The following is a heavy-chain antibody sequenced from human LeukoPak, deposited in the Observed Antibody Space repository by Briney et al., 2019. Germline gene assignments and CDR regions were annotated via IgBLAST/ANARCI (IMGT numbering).Heavy chain of an antibody. CDR1: GGSFSGYY. J-gene: IGHJ5*02. V-gene: IGHV4-34*01. CDR2: INHSGST. Sequence: SETLSLTCAVYGGSFSGYYWSWIRQPPGKGLERIGEINHSGSTNYNPSLKSRVTISVDTSKNHFSLHLSSVTAADTATYYCATDPSDNYEGFDSDWFDPWGQGSLVTVSS. D-gene: IGHD1-1*01. CDR3: ATDPSDNYEGFDSDWFDP.